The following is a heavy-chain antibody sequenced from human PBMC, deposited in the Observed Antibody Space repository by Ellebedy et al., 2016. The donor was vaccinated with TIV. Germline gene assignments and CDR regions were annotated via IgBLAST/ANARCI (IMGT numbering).Heavy chain of an antibody. V-gene: IGHV3-7*03. CDR2: IKEDGSEE. J-gene: IGHJ4*02. CDR3: ARGVLTGPDNY. CDR1: GFTFSSYW. D-gene: IGHD3-9*01. Sequence: PGGSLRLSCAASGFTFSSYWMSWVRQAPGKGLEWVATIKEDGSEEYSVDSVKGRFTISRDNAKKSLYLQMNSLRAEDTAVYYCARGVLTGPDNYWGQGTLVTVSS.